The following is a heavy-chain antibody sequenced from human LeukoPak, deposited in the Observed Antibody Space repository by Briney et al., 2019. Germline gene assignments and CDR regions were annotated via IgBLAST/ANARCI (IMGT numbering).Heavy chain of an antibody. CDR2: INSDGSST. CDR1: GFTFSSYW. Sequence: SGGSLRLSCAASGFTFSSYWMHWVRQAPGKGLVWVSRINSDGSSTSYADSVKGRFTISRDNARNTLYLQMNSLRAEDTAVYYCARDNGLWFGENFDYWGQGTLVTVSS. D-gene: IGHD3-10*01. J-gene: IGHJ4*02. V-gene: IGHV3-74*01. CDR3: ARDNGLWFGENFDY.